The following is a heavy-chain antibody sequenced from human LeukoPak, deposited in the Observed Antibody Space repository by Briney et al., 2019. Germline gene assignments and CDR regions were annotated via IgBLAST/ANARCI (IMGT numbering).Heavy chain of an antibody. CDR2: ISADGNSK. V-gene: IGHV3-30*03. CDR1: GFTFSSYA. CDR3: ARDVVDSSGYYSYFDG. Sequence: GGSLRLSCAASGFTFSSYAMSWVRQAPGKGLEWVAVISADGNSKYKADSVKGRFTISRDNSKKTLFLQMNSLRAEDTAVYYCARDVVDSSGYYSYFDGWGQGILVTVSS. J-gene: IGHJ4*02. D-gene: IGHD3-22*01.